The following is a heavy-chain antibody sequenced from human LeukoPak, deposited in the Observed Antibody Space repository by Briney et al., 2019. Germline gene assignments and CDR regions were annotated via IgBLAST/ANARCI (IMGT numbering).Heavy chain of an antibody. J-gene: IGHJ4*02. Sequence: ASVKVSCKASGYTFTNYYLHWVRQGPGQGLEWMGLINPNDGSTSYGQKFQGRVTMTRDASTSTVYMDVSSLRSEDTAVYYCARDLPRGPANYWGQGTLVTVSS. V-gene: IGHV1-46*01. D-gene: IGHD2-2*01. CDR2: INPNDGST. CDR1: GYTFTNYY. CDR3: ARDLPRGPANY.